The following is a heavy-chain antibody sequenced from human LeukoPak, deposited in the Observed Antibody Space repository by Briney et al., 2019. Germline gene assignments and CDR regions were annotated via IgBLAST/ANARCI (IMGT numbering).Heavy chain of an antibody. CDR2: IWYDGSNK. J-gene: IGHJ4*02. V-gene: IGHV3-33*06. Sequence: GGSLRLSCAASGFTFSSYGMHWVCQAPGKGLEWVAVIWYDGSNKYYADSVKGRFTISRDNSKNTLYLQMNSLRAEDTAVYYCAKDLVAGIYGYWGQGTLVTVSS. CDR1: GFTFSSYG. D-gene: IGHD6-19*01. CDR3: AKDLVAGIYGY.